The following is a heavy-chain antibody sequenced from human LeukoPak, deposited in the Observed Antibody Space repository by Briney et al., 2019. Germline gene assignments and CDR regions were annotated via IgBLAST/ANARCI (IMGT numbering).Heavy chain of an antibody. CDR3: ARDPFIYDSSGFDY. V-gene: IGHV1-69*05. Sequence: SVKVSCKASGGTFSSYAISWVRQAPGQGLEWMGRIITLFGTANYAQKFQGRVTITTDESTSTAYMELSSLRSEDTAVYYCARDPFIYDSSGFDYWGQGTLVTVSS. J-gene: IGHJ4*02. CDR1: GGTFSSYA. D-gene: IGHD3-22*01. CDR2: IITLFGTA.